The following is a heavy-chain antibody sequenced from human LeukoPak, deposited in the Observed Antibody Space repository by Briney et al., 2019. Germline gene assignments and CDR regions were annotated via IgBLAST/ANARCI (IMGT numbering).Heavy chain of an antibody. CDR1: GGSFSGYY. V-gene: IGHV4-34*01. CDR2: INHSGST. CDR3: ARANVLRFLEWPDYYYYGMDV. J-gene: IGHJ6*02. D-gene: IGHD3-3*01. Sequence: SETLSLTCAVYGGSFSGYYWSWIRQPPGKGLEWIGEINHSGSTNYNPSLKSRVTISVDTSKNQFSLKLSSVTAADTAVYCCARANVLRFLEWPDYYYYGMDVWGQGTTVTVSS.